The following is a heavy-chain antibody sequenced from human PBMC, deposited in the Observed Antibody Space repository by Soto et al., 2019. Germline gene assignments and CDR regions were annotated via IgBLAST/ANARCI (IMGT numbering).Heavy chain of an antibody. D-gene: IGHD2-15*01. CDR3: ARYGSGGSCYPFDY. CDR2: IFYSGST. V-gene: IGHV4-30-4*01. J-gene: IGHJ4*02. Sequence: SETLSLTCTVSGGSISSGDSYWSWIRQPPGKGLEWIGYIFYSGSTFYNPSLKSRVTISVNTSKNQFSLKLSAVTAAYTAVYYCARYGSGGSCYPFDYWGQGTLVTVSS. CDR1: GGSISSGDSY.